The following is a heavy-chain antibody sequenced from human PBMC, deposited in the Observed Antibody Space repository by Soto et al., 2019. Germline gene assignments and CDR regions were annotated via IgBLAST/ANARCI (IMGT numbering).Heavy chain of an antibody. CDR1: GYTFTNYA. Sequence: ASVKVSCKASGYTFTNYAMHWVRQAPGQRLEWMGWINAGNGNTKYSQKFQGRVTITRDTSASTAYMELSSLRSEDTAVYYCASHLASRDGYNYPHLVALLWGQGTLVTVSS. CDR3: ASHLASRDGYNYPHLVALL. D-gene: IGHD5-12*01. J-gene: IGHJ4*02. V-gene: IGHV1-3*01. CDR2: INAGNGNT.